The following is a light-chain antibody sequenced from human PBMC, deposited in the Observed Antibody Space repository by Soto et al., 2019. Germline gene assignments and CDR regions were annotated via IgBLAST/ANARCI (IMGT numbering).Light chain of an antibody. CDR2: DAS. V-gene: IGKV1-33*01. CDR1: QDISNY. CDR3: QQYDNLPRVFT. Sequence: DIQMTQSPSSLSASVGDRVTITCQASQDISNYLNWYQQKPGKAPKLLIYDASNLKTGVPSRFSGSGSGTDFTFTISSLQPEDIATYYCQQYDNLPRVFTFGPGTKVDIK. J-gene: IGKJ3*01.